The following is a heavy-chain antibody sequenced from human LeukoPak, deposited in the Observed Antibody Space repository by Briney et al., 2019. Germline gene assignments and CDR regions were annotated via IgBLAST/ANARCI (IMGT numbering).Heavy chain of an antibody. CDR3: AKGENDDYVWGSYRSAADY. V-gene: IGHV3-7*01. CDR1: GFTFSSYW. D-gene: IGHD3-16*02. Sequence: GGSLRLSCAASGFTFSSYWMSWVRQAPGKGLEWVANIKKDGSEKKYVDSVKGRFTISRDNAKNSLYLQMNSLRAEDTAVYYCAKGENDDYVWGSYRSAADYWGQGTLVTVSS. CDR2: IKKDGSEK. J-gene: IGHJ4*02.